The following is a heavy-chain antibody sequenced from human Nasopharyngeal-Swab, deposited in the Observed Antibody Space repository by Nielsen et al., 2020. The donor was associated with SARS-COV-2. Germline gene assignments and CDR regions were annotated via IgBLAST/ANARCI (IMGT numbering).Heavy chain of an antibody. Sequence: WIRQSPSRGLEWLRRTYYRSKWYNDYAVSVKSRITINPDTSKNQFSLQLNSVAPEDTAVYYCARDEDNSSSWGDDAFDIWGQGTMVTVSS. D-gene: IGHD6-13*01. V-gene: IGHV6-1*01. CDR3: ARDEDNSSSWGDDAFDI. J-gene: IGHJ3*02. CDR2: TYYRSKWYN.